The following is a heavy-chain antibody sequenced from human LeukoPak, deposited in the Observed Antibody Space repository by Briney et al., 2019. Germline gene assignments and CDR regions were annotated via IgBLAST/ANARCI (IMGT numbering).Heavy chain of an antibody. D-gene: IGHD3-16*01. CDR1: GGTFSSYA. CDR3: ATGEVTYFSRWGFEI. Sequence: SSVKVSCKASGGTFSSYAVSWVRQAPGQGLEWVGGIIPILGTADYPQKFQGRVTITTDESTSTAYMELTSLRSDDTGVYYCATGEVTYFSRWGFEIWGQGTVLTVSS. V-gene: IGHV1-69*05. J-gene: IGHJ3*02. CDR2: IIPILGTA.